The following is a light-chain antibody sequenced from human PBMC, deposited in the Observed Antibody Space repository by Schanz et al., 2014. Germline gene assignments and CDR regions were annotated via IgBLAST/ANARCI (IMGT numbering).Light chain of an antibody. J-gene: IGLJ3*02. Sequence: QSVLTQPPSVSGAPGQRVTISCTGSSSNLGAGYDVHWYQQLPGTAPKLLIYDNNKRPSEIPDRFSGSKSGTSATLGITGLQTGDEADYYCATWDSSLSAGVFGGGTKLTVL. CDR3: ATWDSSLSAGV. CDR1: SSNLGAGYD. V-gene: IGLV1-51*01. CDR2: DNN.